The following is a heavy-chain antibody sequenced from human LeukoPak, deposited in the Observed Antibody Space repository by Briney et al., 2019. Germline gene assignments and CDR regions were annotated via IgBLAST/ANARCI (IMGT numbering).Heavy chain of an antibody. V-gene: IGHV3-7*01. CDR2: IKQDGSEK. CDR3: ARGRDSSGYYSYYYYYYMDV. CDR1: GFTFSRYW. Sequence: PGGALRLSCAASGFTFSRYWMSWVRQAPGKGLEWVANIKQDGSEKYYVDSVKGRFTISRDNAKNSLYLQMNSLRAEDTAVYYCARGRDSSGYYSYYYYYYMDVWGKGTTVTVSS. J-gene: IGHJ6*03. D-gene: IGHD3-22*01.